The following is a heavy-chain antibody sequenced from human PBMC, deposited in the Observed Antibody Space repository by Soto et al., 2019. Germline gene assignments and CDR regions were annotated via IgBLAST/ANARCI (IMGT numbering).Heavy chain of an antibody. Sequence: PGGSLRLSCAASGFTFSSYGMHWVRQAPGKGLEWVAVIWYDGSNKYYADSVKGRFTISRDNSKNTLYLQMNSLRAEDTAVYYCARPNSSGWYYYFDYWGQGTLVTV. J-gene: IGHJ4*02. V-gene: IGHV3-33*01. CDR2: IWYDGSNK. D-gene: IGHD6-19*01. CDR3: ARPNSSGWYYYFDY. CDR1: GFTFSSYG.